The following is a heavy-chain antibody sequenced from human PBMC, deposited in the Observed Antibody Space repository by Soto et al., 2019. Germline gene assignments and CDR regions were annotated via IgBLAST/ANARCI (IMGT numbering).Heavy chain of an antibody. J-gene: IGHJ4*02. CDR3: ARPGSGSYYDY. D-gene: IGHD1-26*01. CDR2: ISGSGGST. Sequence: EVQLLESGGGLVEPGGSLRLSCAASGFTFSSYAMRWVRQATVKGLEWVSAISGSGGSTYYADSVKGRFTISRDNSKNTLYLQMNSLRAEDTAVYYCARPGSGSYYDYWGQGTLVTVSS. CDR1: GFTFSSYA. V-gene: IGHV3-23*01.